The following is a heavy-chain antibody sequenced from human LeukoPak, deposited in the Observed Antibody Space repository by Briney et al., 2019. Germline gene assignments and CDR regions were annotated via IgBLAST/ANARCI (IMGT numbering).Heavy chain of an antibody. CDR1: GFIFSSYE. CDR3: ARSRCSSTSCYRGMDV. CDR2: ISSSGSTI. V-gene: IGHV3-48*03. D-gene: IGHD2-2*01. Sequence: GGSLRLSCAASGFIFSSYEMNWVRQAPGKGLEWVSYISSSGSTIYYADSVKGRFTISRDNAKNSLYLQMNSLRAEDTAVYYCARSRCSSTSCYRGMDVWGKGSTVTVSS. J-gene: IGHJ6*04.